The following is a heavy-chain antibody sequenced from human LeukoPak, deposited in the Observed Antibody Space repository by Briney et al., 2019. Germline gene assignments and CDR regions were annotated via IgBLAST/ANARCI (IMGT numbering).Heavy chain of an antibody. CDR3: ARERIPRYYYDSSGYHRRPYFDY. CDR1: GGSFSGYY. CDR2: INHSGST. Sequence: SETLSLTCAVYGGSFSGYYWSWIRQPPGKGLEWIGEINHSGSTNYNPSLKSRVTISVDTSKNQFSLKLSSVTAADTAVYYCARERIPRYYYDSSGYHRRPYFDYWGQGTLVTVSS. D-gene: IGHD3-22*01. J-gene: IGHJ4*02. V-gene: IGHV4-34*01.